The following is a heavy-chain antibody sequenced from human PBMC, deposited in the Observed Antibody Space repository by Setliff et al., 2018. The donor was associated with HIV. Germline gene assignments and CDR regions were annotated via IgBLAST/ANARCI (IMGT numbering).Heavy chain of an antibody. D-gene: IGHD3-9*01. CDR2: IYHSGST. V-gene: IGHV4-39*07. Sequence: SETLSLTCTVSGGSISINSYYWGWIRQPPGKGLEWIGSIYHSGSTNYNPSLKSRVTISVDTSKNQFSLKLSSVTAADTAVYYCARVGPDYDILTGYVDYWGQGTLVTVSS. CDR1: GGSISINSYY. CDR3: ARVGPDYDILTGYVDY. J-gene: IGHJ4*02.